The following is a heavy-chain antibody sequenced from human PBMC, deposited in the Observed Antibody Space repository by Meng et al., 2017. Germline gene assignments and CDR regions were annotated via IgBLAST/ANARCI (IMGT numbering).Heavy chain of an antibody. V-gene: IGHV3-49*04. Sequence: GGSLRLSCTASGSTFGDYAMSWVRQAPGKGLEWAGFIRSKAYGGTTEYAASVKGRFTISRDDSTAIAYLQMNSLKTEDTAVYYCTRERVRYFALLWGYWGQGTLVTVSS. CDR2: IRSKAYGGTT. J-gene: IGHJ4*02. D-gene: IGHD3-9*01. CDR1: GSTFGDYA. CDR3: TRERVRYFALLWGY.